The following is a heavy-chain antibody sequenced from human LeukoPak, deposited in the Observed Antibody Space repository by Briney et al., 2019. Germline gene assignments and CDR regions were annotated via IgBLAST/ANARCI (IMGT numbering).Heavy chain of an antibody. J-gene: IGHJ4*02. V-gene: IGHV3-43*02. CDR1: GFTFDDYA. D-gene: IGHD7-27*01. Sequence: GGSLRLSCAASGFTFDDYAMHWVRHAPGKGLEWVSLVSGDGYSTYYADSVKGRFTISRDNSKNSLFLQMNSLRTEDSAFYYCSKATGAAGGLNDYWGQGALVIVSS. CDR3: SKATGAAGGLNDY. CDR2: VSGDGYST.